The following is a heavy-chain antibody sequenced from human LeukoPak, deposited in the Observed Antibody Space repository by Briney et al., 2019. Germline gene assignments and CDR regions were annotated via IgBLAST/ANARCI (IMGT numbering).Heavy chain of an antibody. Sequence: GGSLRLSCAVSGFTFSSYAMSWVRQAPGKGLEWVSAISGSGGSTYYADSVKGRFTISRDNSKSTLYLQMNSLRAEDTAVYYCAKRDYFASGRPFDTWGQGTLVTVSS. CDR1: GFTFSSYA. V-gene: IGHV3-23*01. CDR2: ISGSGGST. J-gene: IGHJ5*02. CDR3: AKRDYFASGRPFDT. D-gene: IGHD3-10*01.